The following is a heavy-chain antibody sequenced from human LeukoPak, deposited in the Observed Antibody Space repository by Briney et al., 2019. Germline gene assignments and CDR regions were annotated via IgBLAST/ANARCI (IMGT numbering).Heavy chain of an antibody. J-gene: IGHJ4*02. D-gene: IGHD3-3*01. CDR2: IYYSGST. V-gene: IGHV4-39*01. CDR3: ARCGYYDFWSGYNPATFDY. CDR1: GGSISSSSYY. Sequence: SETLSLTCTVSGGSISSSSYYWGWIRQPPGKGLEWIGRIYYSGSTYYNPSLKSRVTISVDTSSNQFSLKLSSVPAADTAVYYCARCGYYDFWSGYNPATFDYWGQGTLVTVSS.